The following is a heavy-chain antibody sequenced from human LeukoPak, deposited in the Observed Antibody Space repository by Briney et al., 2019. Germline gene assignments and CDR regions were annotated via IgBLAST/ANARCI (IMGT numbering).Heavy chain of an antibody. Sequence: GGSLRLSCAASGFTFSSYGMHWVRQAPGKGLEWVAFIRYDGSNKYYADSVKGRFTISRDNSKNTLYLQMNSLRAEDTAVYYCAKAGGYSSSSSLGHWGRGTLVTVSS. CDR2: IRYDGSNK. D-gene: IGHD6-6*01. J-gene: IGHJ4*02. V-gene: IGHV3-30*02. CDR3: AKAGGYSSSSSLGH. CDR1: GFTFSSYG.